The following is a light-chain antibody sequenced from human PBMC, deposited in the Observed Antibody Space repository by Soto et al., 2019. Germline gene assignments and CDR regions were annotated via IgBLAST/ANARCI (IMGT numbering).Light chain of an antibody. V-gene: IGLV1-40*01. CDR1: SSNIWAGYD. J-gene: IGLJ3*02. CDR2: GNS. Sequence: QSVLTQPPSVSGAPGQRVTISCTGSSSNIWAGYDVHWYQQLPGTAPKLLIYGNSNRPSGVPDRFSGSKSGTSASLAITGLRAEDEADYYCQYYDSSLSGWVFGGGTKLTVL. CDR3: QYYDSSLSGWV.